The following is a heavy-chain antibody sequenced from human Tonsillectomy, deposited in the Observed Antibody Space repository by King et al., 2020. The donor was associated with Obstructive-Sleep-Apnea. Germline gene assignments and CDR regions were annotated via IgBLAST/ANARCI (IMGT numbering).Heavy chain of an antibody. CDR3: VKDHGRDIVVVPAAIFPGPLH. Sequence: VQLVESGGGLVQPGGSLRLSCSASGFTFSSYAMHWVRQAPGKGLEYVSAISSNGGSTYYADSVKGRFTISRDNSKNTLYLQMSSLRVEDTAVYYCVKDHGRDIVVVPAAIFPGPLHWGQGTLVTVSS. V-gene: IGHV3-64D*06. CDR2: ISSNGGST. D-gene: IGHD2-2*01. J-gene: IGHJ1*01. CDR1: GFTFSSYA.